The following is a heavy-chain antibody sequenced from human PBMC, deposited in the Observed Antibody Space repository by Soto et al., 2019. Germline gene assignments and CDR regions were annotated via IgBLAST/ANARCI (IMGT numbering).Heavy chain of an antibody. V-gene: IGHV1-69*13. CDR2: IIPIFGTA. CDR3: ARVACSGGSCYSYYYYYYGMDV. J-gene: IGHJ6*02. CDR1: GGTFSSYA. Sequence: ASVKVSCKASGGTFSSYAISWVRRAPGQGLEWMGGIIPIFGTANYAQKFQGRVTITADESTSTAYMELSSLRSEDTAVYYCARVACSGGSCYSYYYYYYGMDVWGQGTTVTVSS. D-gene: IGHD2-15*01.